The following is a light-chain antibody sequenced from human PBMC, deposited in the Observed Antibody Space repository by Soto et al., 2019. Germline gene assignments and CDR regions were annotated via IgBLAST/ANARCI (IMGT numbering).Light chain of an antibody. CDR2: ATS. Sequence: EIVLTQSPGTLSLSPGERATLSCRASQSVSSIYLAWYQQKPGQAPSLLIYATSSRATGIPDRFSGSGSGADFTLTISRLEPEDFALYYCQQRSNWPLTFGGGTKVDIK. CDR3: QQRSNWPLT. CDR1: QSVSSIY. V-gene: IGKV3D-20*02. J-gene: IGKJ4*01.